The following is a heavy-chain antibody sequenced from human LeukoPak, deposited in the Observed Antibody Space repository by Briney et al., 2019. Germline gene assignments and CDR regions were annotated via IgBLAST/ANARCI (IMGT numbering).Heavy chain of an antibody. D-gene: IGHD2-2*01. CDR3: ARVRVPIGYCSSTSCCLNDAFDI. CDR2: ISSSGSTI. Sequence: GGSLRLSCAASGFTFSDYYMSWIRQAPGKGLEWVSYISSSGSTIYYADSVKGRFTISRDNAKNSLYLQMNSLRAEDTAVYYCARVRVPIGYCSSTSCCLNDAFDIWGQGTMVTVSS. CDR1: GFTFSDYY. V-gene: IGHV3-11*04. J-gene: IGHJ3*02.